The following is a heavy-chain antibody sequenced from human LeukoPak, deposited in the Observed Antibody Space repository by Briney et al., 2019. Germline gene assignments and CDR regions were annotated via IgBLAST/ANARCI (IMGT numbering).Heavy chain of an antibody. D-gene: IGHD1-26*01. V-gene: IGHV3-53*01. CDR2: IYSGGST. Sequence: GGSLRLSCAASGFTVSSNYTSWVRQAPGKGLEWVSVIYSGGSTYYADSVKGRFTISRDNSKNTLYLQVNSLRAEDTAVYYCARGGATIYYYYYGMDVWGQGTTVTVSS. CDR3: ARGGATIYYYYYGMDV. CDR1: GFTVSSNY. J-gene: IGHJ6*02.